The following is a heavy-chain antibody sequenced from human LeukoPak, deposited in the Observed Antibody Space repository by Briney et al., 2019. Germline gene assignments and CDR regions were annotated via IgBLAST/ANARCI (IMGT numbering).Heavy chain of an antibody. CDR1: GYTLTDYY. D-gene: IGHD1-1*01. CDR2: INPNSGGT. CDR3: AKTPGQLERRWWGGDGNYFDY. J-gene: IGHJ4*02. Sequence: ASVRVSCKASGYTLTDYYMHWVRQAPGQGLEWMGRINPNSGGTNYAQKFQGRVTMTRDTSISTVYMELSRLRSDDTAVYYCAKTPGQLERRWWGGDGNYFDYWGQGTLVTVSS. V-gene: IGHV1-2*06.